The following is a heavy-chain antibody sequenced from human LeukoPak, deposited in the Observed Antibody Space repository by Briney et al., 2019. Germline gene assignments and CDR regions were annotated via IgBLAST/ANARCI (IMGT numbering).Heavy chain of an antibody. J-gene: IGHJ4*02. CDR2: IRSSSSYI. D-gene: IGHD2-15*01. CDR1: GFTFSSYS. V-gene: IGHV3-21*01. CDR3: ARSREQVVVVTAINY. Sequence: PRGSHRLSCAASGFTFSSYSMNWVRQAPGKGLEWVSSIRSSSSYIYYTDSVKGRFTISRDNAKNSLFLQMNSLRAEDTAVYYCARSREQVVVVTAINYWGQGTLVIV.